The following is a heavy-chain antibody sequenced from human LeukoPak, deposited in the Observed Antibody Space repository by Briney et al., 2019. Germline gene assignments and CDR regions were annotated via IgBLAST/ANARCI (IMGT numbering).Heavy chain of an antibody. CDR3: AKEPAAYYDSSGYYSFGAFDI. CDR2: ISYDGSNK. Sequence: GGSLRLSCAASGFTFSSYGMHWVRQAPGKGLEWVAVISYDGSNKYYADSVKGRFTISRDNSKNTLYLQMNSLRAEDTAVYYCAKEPAAYYDSSGYYSFGAFDIWGQGTMVTVSS. V-gene: IGHV3-30*18. D-gene: IGHD3-22*01. CDR1: GFTFSSYG. J-gene: IGHJ3*02.